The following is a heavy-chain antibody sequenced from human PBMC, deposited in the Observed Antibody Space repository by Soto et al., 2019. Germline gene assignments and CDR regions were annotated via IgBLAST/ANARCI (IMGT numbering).Heavy chain of an antibody. CDR3: AKEFQGELHAFDI. V-gene: IGHV3-30*18. CDR1: GFTFSTYG. D-gene: IGHD1-26*01. CDR2: MGNDGITT. Sequence: QVQLVESGGGVVQPGRSLRLSCAASGFTFSTYGMHWVRQAPGKGLEWVAVMGNDGITTFYADSVKGRFTISRDNSKNTLFLQMNKLGSECTAVYFLAKEFQGELHAFDIWGQGTMVTVSS. J-gene: IGHJ3*02.